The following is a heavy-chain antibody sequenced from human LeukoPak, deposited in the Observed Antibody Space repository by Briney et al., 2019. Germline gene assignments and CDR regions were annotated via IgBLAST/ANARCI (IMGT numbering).Heavy chain of an antibody. CDR1: GFTFSDYF. D-gene: IGHD2-15*01. CDR3: ARDGEYCSAGCTSHSYSYGLDV. V-gene: IGHV3-11*04. Sequence: PGGSLRLSCVASGFTFSDYFMSWIRQAPGKGLEWLSFINSAGDNIYYADSVKGRFTISRDNSRETLFLQMNSLRPEDTAMYYCARDGEYCSAGCTSHSYSYGLDVWGQGTTVTVSS. CDR2: INSAGDNI. J-gene: IGHJ6*02.